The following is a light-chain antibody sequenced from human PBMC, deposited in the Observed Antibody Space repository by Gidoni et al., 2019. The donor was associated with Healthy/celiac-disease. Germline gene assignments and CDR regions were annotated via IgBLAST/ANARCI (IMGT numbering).Light chain of an antibody. CDR2: GAS. Sequence: DTVLTQSPGTLSLSPGERATLSCRASQSGSSSYLAWYQQKPGQAPRLLIYGASSRATGIPDRFSGSGSGTDFTLTISRLEPEDFAVYYCQQYGSSPTFGQGTKVEIK. CDR3: QQYGSSPT. J-gene: IGKJ1*01. V-gene: IGKV3-20*01. CDR1: QSGSSSY.